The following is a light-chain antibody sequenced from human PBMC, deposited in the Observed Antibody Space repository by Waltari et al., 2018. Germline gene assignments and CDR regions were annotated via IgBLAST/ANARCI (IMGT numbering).Light chain of an antibody. V-gene: IGKV3-20*01. J-gene: IGKJ1*01. CDR3: QNHERLPAT. Sequence: SCRASQSISKYLVWYQQRPGQAPRLLIYAASTRATGIPDRFSGSGFGTDFSLTISRLEPEDCAVYYCQNHERLPATFGQGTRVEIK. CDR2: AAS. CDR1: QSISKY.